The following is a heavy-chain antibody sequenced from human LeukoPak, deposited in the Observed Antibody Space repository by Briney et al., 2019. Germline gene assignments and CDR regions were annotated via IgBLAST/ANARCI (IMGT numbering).Heavy chain of an antibody. CDR1: GGSISSYY. V-gene: IGHV4-4*07. D-gene: IGHD4-17*01. CDR3: ARDRRNRGLTVTTYNWFDP. J-gene: IGHJ5*02. CDR2: IYTSGST. Sequence: PSETLSLTCTVSGGSISSYYWSWIRQPAGKGLEWIGRIYTSGSTNYNPSLKSRVTMSVDTSKNQFSLKLSSVTAADTAVYYCARDRRNRGLTVTTYNWFDPWGQGTLVTVSP.